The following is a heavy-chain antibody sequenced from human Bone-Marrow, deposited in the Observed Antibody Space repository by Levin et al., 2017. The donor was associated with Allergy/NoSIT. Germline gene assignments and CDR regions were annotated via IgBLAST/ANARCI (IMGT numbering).Heavy chain of an antibody. V-gene: IGHV3-23*01. Sequence: GESLKISCVVSGFTFNNYAMSWVRQAPGKGLEWVSGVSSSGGGAPYPDSVRGRFTISRDNSKNTLYLQMNSLRADDTAVYYCAKDRDSGLGSYARGIFDYWGPGTPVTVSS. J-gene: IGHJ4*02. D-gene: IGHD3-10*01. CDR2: VSSSGGGA. CDR3: AKDRDSGLGSYARGIFDY. CDR1: GFTFNNYA.